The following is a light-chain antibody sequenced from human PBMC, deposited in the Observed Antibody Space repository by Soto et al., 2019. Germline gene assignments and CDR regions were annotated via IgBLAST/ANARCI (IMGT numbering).Light chain of an antibody. CDR1: SSDVGAYDY. Sequence: QSVLTQPPSASGSPGQSVTISCTGTSSDVGAYDYVSWYQQHPGKAPKLMIYEINKRPSGVPDRFSGSKSGNTASLTVSGLQAEDEADYYCAAWDDSLSVVVFGGGTKVTVL. CDR3: AAWDDSLSVVV. J-gene: IGLJ2*01. V-gene: IGLV2-8*01. CDR2: EIN.